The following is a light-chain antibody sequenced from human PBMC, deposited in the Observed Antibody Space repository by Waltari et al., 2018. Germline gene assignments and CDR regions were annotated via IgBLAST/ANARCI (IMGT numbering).Light chain of an antibody. J-gene: IGKJ4*01. V-gene: IGKV1-39*01. CDR3: LQTLTTPLT. CDR1: RFINNY. Sequence: DIQMTQSPSSLSASVGDRVTITCRAGRFINNYLNWYQQKPGKAPKLLIYAASTLHSGVPSRFSCSGSGTDFTLTVSSLQADDFATYYCLQTLTTPLTFGGGTIVDIK. CDR2: AAS.